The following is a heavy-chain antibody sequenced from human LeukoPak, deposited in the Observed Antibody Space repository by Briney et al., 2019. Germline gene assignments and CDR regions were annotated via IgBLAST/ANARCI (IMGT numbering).Heavy chain of an antibody. J-gene: IGHJ4*02. D-gene: IGHD6-13*01. V-gene: IGHV1-18*01. Sequence: ASVKVSCKASGYTFTSYGISWVRQAPGQGLEWMGGISAYNGNTNYAQKLQGRVTMTTDTSTSTAYMELKSLRSDDTAVYYCARAPYSSSWDPHWGQGTLVTVSS. CDR2: ISAYNGNT. CDR1: GYTFTSYG. CDR3: ARAPYSSSWDPH.